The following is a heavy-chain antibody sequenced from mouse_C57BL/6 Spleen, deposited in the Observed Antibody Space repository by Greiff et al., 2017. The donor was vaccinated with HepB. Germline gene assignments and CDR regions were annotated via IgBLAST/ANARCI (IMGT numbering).Heavy chain of an antibody. V-gene: IGHV1-5*01. Sequence: EVQLQQSGTVLARPGASVKMSCKTSGYTFTSYWMHWVKQRPGQGLEWIGAIYPGNSDTSYNQKFKGKAKLTAVTSASTAYMELSSLTNEDSAVYYCTKTMVTTDWYFDVWGTGTTVTVSS. CDR3: TKTMVTTDWYFDV. CDR1: GYTFTSYW. J-gene: IGHJ1*03. D-gene: IGHD2-2*01. CDR2: IYPGNSDT.